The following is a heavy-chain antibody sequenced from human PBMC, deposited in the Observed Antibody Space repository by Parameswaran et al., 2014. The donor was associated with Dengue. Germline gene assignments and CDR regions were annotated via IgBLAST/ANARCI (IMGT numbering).Heavy chain of an antibody. D-gene: IGHD6-6*01. Sequence: WIRQPPGRGLEWVAGITWNSGSIDYADSVKGRFTISRDNPKGSLYLQMNSLRGEDTALYYCAKDLESIAARLNYYYGMHVWGQGDHSHRLL. J-gene: IGHJ6*02. CDR2: ITWNSGSI. V-gene: IGHV3-9*01. CDR3: AKDLESIAARLNYYYGMHV.